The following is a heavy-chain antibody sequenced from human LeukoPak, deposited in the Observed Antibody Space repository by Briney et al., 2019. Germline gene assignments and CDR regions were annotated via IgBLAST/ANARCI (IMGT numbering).Heavy chain of an antibody. CDR2: IYSGGST. D-gene: IGHD1-26*01. V-gene: IGHV3-53*01. CDR1: GFIVSKNY. CDR3: AKAPEEWELLLDS. J-gene: IGHJ4*02. Sequence: QPGGSLRLSCAASGFIVSKNYMSWVRQAPGKGLEWVSVIYSGGSTYYADSVKGRFTMSRDNSKNTLNLQMSSLRVEDTAVYYCAKAPEEWELLLDSWGQGTLVTVSS.